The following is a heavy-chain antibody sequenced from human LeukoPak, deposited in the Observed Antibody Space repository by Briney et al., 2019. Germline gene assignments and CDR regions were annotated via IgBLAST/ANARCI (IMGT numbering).Heavy chain of an antibody. J-gene: IGHJ5*02. Sequence: SETLSLTCTVSGDSISSYYWSWIRQPPGKGLEWIGYIYYSGSTNYNPSLKSRVTISVDTSKNQFSLKLSSVTAADTAVYYCARVGLSITGTINWFDPWGQGTLVTVSS. D-gene: IGHD1-7*01. CDR2: IYYSGST. CDR3: ARVGLSITGTINWFDP. V-gene: IGHV4-59*01. CDR1: GDSISSYY.